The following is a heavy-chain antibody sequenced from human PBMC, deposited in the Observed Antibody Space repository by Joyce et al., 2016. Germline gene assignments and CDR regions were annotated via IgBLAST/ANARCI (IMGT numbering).Heavy chain of an antibody. CDR1: GFTFSGNS. Sequence: EVQLVESGGVLVQPGGSLRLSCAASGFTFSGNSMSWLRQAPGGGLEWVANIKQDGSAVYYLDSVKGRFTVSRENARSLVHLQMVSLRVEDTALYYCARGKAFDVWGQGTMVTVSS. CDR3: ARGKAFDV. CDR2: IKQDGSAV. J-gene: IGHJ3*01. V-gene: IGHV3-7*01.